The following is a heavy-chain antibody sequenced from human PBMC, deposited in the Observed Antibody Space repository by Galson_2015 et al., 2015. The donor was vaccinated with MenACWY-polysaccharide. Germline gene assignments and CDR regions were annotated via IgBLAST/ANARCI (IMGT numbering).Heavy chain of an antibody. V-gene: IGHV3-30*02. Sequence: LSLSCAASGFTFRSYGMHWVRQAPGKGLKWVALIRYDGRDKYYADSVKGRFTLSRDNSKNTLYLQMDSLRAEDTAVYYCAKDRTAAASDGDYWGQGTLVTVSS. CDR1: GFTFRSYG. D-gene: IGHD6-13*01. J-gene: IGHJ4*02. CDR3: AKDRTAAASDGDY. CDR2: IRYDGRDK.